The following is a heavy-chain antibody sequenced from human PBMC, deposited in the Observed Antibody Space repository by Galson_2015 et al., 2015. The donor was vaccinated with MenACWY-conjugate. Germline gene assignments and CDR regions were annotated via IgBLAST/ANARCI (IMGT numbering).Heavy chain of an antibody. V-gene: IGHV4-39*07. CDR2: RYNSGST. D-gene: IGHD5-12*01. CDR3: ARGGYDLDY. J-gene: IGHJ4*02. CDR1: GASISSRGYY. Sequence: ETLSLTCSVSGASISSRGYYWAWIRQPPGKGLEWIGTRYNSGSTYYNPSLMSGVTISVDTSKNQFSLKLISVTTADTAVYYCARGGYDLDYWGQGTLVTVSS.